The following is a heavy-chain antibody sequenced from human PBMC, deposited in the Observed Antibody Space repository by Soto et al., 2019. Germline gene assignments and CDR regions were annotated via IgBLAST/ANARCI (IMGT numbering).Heavy chain of an antibody. CDR2: IYYSGST. J-gene: IGHJ6*03. CDR1: GGSISSYY. V-gene: IGHV4-59*08. Sequence: SETLSLTCTVSGGSISSYYWSWIRQPPGKGLEWIGYIYYSGSTNYTPSLKSRVTISVDTSKDQFSLKLSSVTAADTAVYYCARHNPRVVPAAMRGYYYYYYMDVWGKGTTVTVSS. CDR3: ARHNPRVVPAAMRGYYYYYYMDV. D-gene: IGHD2-2*01.